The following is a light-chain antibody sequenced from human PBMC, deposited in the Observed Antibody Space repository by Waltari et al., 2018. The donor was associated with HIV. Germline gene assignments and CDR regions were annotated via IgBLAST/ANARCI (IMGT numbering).Light chain of an antibody. V-gene: IGLV5-45*02. J-gene: IGLJ2*01. CDR3: MIWHSSALVV. CDR2: YKSDSDK. Sequence: QAVLTQPSSLSASPGASASLTCTLRSGINVGTYSIYWYQQKPGSPPQYLLRYKSDSDKQQGSGVPSRFSGSKEASANAVILLISGLQSEDEADDYCMIWHSSALVVFGGGTKLTVL. CDR1: SGINVGTYS.